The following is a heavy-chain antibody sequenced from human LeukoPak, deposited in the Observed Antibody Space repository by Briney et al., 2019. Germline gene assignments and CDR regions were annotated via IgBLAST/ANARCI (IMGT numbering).Heavy chain of an antibody. J-gene: IGHJ6*03. CDR1: GGSISSRGYY. CDR2: IFYSGAT. V-gene: IGHV4-31*03. Sequence: PSETLSLTCTVSGGSISSRGYYWSWIRQHPRKGLEWIGYIFYSGATHYNPSLKSRVAITLDTSENQFSLELTSVTAADTAVYYCARYGDSGTFGYFYLDFWGKGTTVTVSS. D-gene: IGHD4-17*01. CDR3: ARYGDSGTFGYFYLDF.